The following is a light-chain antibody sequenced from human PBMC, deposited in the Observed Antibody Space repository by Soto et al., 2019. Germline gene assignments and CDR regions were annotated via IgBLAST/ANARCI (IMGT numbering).Light chain of an antibody. V-gene: IGKV3-20*01. CDR2: GAS. J-gene: IGKJ5*01. CDR3: QQYGSSST. CDR1: QSVSSSY. Sequence: EIVLTQSPGTLSLSPEERATLSCTASQSVSSSYLAWYQQKPGQAPRLLIYGASSRPTGIPDRLSGSCSGTDFTLTISRLEPEDFAVYYCQQYGSSSTFGQGTRLEIK.